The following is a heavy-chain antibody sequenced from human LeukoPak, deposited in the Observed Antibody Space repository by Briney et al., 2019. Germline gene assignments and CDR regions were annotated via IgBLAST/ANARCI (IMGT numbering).Heavy chain of an antibody. CDR1: GFTVSSIY. CDR3: AREATDYGDYVADAFDI. V-gene: IGHV3-66*01. J-gene: IGHJ3*02. D-gene: IGHD4-17*01. CDR2: IYSGGST. Sequence: GGSLRLSCAASGFTVSSIYMSWVRQAPGKGLEWVSVIYSGGSTYYADSVKGRFTISRDNSKNTLYLQMNSLRAEDTAVYYCAREATDYGDYVADAFDIWGQGTMVTVSS.